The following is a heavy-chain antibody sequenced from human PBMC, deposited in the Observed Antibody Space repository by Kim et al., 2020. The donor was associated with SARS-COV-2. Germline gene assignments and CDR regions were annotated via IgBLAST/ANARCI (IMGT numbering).Heavy chain of an antibody. CDR3: ARHSRMATIPGYFDF. V-gene: IGHV4-39*01. CDR1: GGSISRDSYY. J-gene: IGHJ4*02. Sequence: SETLSLTCIVSGGSISRDSYYWAWIRQSPGKGLEWMGSINFSGSTYDNPSLKSRVTVSVDTSKTQFSLKLTSLTAADTAMYYCARHSRMATIPGYFDFWGQGPLVTVPS. D-gene: IGHD5-12*01. CDR2: INFSGST.